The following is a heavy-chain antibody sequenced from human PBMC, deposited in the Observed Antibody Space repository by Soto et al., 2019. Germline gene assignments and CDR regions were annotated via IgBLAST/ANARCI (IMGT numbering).Heavy chain of an antibody. D-gene: IGHD3-10*01. J-gene: IGHJ4*02. CDR3: AIHLWFGELSN. V-gene: IGHV3-23*01. Sequence: EVQLLESGGGLVQPGGSLRLSCAASGFTFSSYAMSWVRQAPGKGLEWVSAISGSGGSTYYADSVKGRFTISRDNSKNTLYLQMTSLRAEHTAVYYCAIHLWFGELSNWGQGTLVTVSS. CDR1: GFTFSSYA. CDR2: ISGSGGST.